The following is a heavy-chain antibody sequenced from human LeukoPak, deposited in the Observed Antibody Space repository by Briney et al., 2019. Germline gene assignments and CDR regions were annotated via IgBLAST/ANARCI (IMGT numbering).Heavy chain of an antibody. J-gene: IGHJ4*02. CDR1: GYTFTSYG. CDR3: ARADVITGTTGVDY. D-gene: IGHD1-7*01. V-gene: IGHV1-18*01. CDR2: ISAYNGNT. Sequence: ASVKVSCKASGYTFTSYGISWVRQAPGQGLEWMGWISAYNGNTNYAQKLQGRVTVTTDTSTSTAYMELRSLRSDDTAVYYCARADVITGTTGVDYWGQGTLVTVSS.